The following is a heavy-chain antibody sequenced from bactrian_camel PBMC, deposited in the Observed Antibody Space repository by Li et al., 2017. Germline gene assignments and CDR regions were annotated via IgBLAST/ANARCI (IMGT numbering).Heavy chain of an antibody. CDR2: ISSDGTT. CDR1: GSIFNICA. Sequence: HVQLVESGGGSVEAGGSLKLSCEASGSIFNICAMGWYRGKERRFVASISSDGTTTCTDSVKGRFTISQDTAMNSVFLEMNNLKPADTAMYYCAADTGSNLGSWKDVLDYRYRGQGTQVTVS. CDR3: AADTGSNLGSWKDVLDYRY. V-gene: IGHV3S53*01. D-gene: IGHD5*01. J-gene: IGHJ4*01.